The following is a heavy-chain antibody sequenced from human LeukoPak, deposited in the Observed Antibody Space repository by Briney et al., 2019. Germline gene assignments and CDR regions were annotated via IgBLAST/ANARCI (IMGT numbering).Heavy chain of an antibody. V-gene: IGHV3-66*01. CDR3: ASSQQWLVFQH. CDR1: GFTVSSNY. D-gene: IGHD6-19*01. Sequence: GGSLRLSCIVSGFTVSSNYMGWVRQAPGKGLEWVSVIYNGVNTNYADSVKGRFTISRDNSKNTLHLQMNSLRVEDTAVYYCASSQQWLVFQHWGQGSLVTVSS. J-gene: IGHJ1*01. CDR2: IYNGVNT.